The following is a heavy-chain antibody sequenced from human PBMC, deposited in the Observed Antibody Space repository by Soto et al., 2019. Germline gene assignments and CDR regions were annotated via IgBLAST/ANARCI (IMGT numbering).Heavy chain of an antibody. CDR2: ISWNSGSI. V-gene: IGHV3-9*01. CDR1: GFTFDDYA. CDR3: AKDISYYDTNAFDI. D-gene: IGHD3-22*01. Sequence: GGSLRLSCAASGFTFDDYAMHWVRQAPGKGLEWVSGISWNSGSIGYADSVKGRFTISRDNAKNSLYLQMNSLRAEDTALYYCAKDISYYDTNAFDIWGQGTMVTVSS. J-gene: IGHJ3*02.